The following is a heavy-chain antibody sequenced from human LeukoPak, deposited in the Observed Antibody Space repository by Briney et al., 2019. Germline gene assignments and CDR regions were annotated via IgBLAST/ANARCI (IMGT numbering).Heavy chain of an antibody. Sequence: ASVKVSCKASGYTFTIYAVHWVRQAPGQRLEWMGWVNAGNGDTKYSQKFQGRLTITRDTSASTAYMELSSLRSEDTAVYSCARGGESSFIDYWGQGTLVTVSS. CDR2: VNAGNGDT. J-gene: IGHJ4*02. CDR1: GYTFTIYA. D-gene: IGHD3-16*01. CDR3: ARGGESSFIDY. V-gene: IGHV1-3*01.